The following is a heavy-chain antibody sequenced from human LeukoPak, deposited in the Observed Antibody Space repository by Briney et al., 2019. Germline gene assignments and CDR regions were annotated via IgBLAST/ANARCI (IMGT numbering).Heavy chain of an antibody. Sequence: GGSLRLSCAASGFTFSSYSMNWVRQAPGKGLEWVSSISSSSSYIYYADSVKGRFTISRDNAKNSLYLQMNSLRAEDTAVYYCARQGATVTILDYWGHGNLVTVSS. CDR1: GFTFSSYS. J-gene: IGHJ4*01. CDR2: ISSSSSYI. CDR3: ARQGATVTILDY. V-gene: IGHV3-21*01. D-gene: IGHD1-26*01.